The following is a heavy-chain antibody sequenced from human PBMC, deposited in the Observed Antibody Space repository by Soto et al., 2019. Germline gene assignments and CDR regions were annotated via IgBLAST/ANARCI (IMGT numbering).Heavy chain of an antibody. CDR1: GGSISSGGYC. CDR3: ARGAYCSGGSCSAFDI. V-gene: IGHV4-31*03. CDR2: IYYSGST. D-gene: IGHD2-15*01. Sequence: SETLSLTCTVSGGSISSGGYCWSWIRQHPGKGLEWIGYIYYSGSTYYNLSLKSRVTISVDTSKNQFSLKLSSVTAADTAVYYCARGAYCSGGSCSAFDIWGQGTMVTVSS. J-gene: IGHJ3*02.